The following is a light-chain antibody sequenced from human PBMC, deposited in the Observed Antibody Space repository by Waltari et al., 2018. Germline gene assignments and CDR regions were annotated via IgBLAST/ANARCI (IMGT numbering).Light chain of an antibody. CDR1: SSTIGSNY. CDR3: AAWDDSLSGWV. J-gene: IGLJ3*02. Sequence: QSVLTQPPSASGTPGQRVTISCSGSSSTIGSNYVYWYQQLPGTAPKLLSYRNDQRPSGVPDRFSGSKSGTSASLAISGLRSDDEADYYCAAWDDSLSGWVFGGGTKLTVL. V-gene: IGLV1-47*01. CDR2: RND.